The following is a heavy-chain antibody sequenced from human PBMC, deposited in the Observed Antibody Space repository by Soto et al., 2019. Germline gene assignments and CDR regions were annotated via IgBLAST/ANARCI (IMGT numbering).Heavy chain of an antibody. CDR2: ISGSGGST. CDR3: AKYQVAAAHWFDP. V-gene: IGHV3-23*01. Sequence: EVQLLESGGGLVQPGGSLRLSCGASGFTFSSYAMSWVRQAPGKGLEWVSAISGSGGSTYYADSVKGRFTISRDNSKNSLYLQMNSLRAVDTAVYYCAKYQVAAAHWFDPWGQGTLVTVSS. D-gene: IGHD6-13*01. CDR1: GFTFSSYA. J-gene: IGHJ5*02.